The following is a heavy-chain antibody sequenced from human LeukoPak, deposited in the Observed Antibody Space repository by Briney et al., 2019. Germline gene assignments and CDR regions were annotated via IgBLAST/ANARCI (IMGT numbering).Heavy chain of an antibody. CDR2: ITSSSRYI. D-gene: IGHD4-23*01. CDR1: GFTFSNYN. J-gene: IGHJ4*02. V-gene: IGHV3-21*01. Sequence: GGSLRLSCVVSGFTFSNYNMNWVRQAPGKGLEWVSSITSSSRYIYYADSVKGRFTISRDNAKNSLYLQMNSLRAEDTALYYCARGYGGNSYYFDSWGRGTLVTVSS. CDR3: ARGYGGNSYYFDS.